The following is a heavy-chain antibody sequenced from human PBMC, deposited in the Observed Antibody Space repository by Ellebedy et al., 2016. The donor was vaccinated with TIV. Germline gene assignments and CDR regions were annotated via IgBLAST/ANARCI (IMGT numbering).Heavy chain of an antibody. D-gene: IGHD3-10*01. Sequence: MPSETLSLTCTVSGVSVSSGRYYWSWLRQPPGKGLEWVGYIYYSGSTNYNPSLKSRVTISIDPSKNQFSLRLTSVTAADTAVYYCARADPSGWLDPWGQGTLVTVSS. CDR3: ARADPSGWLDP. V-gene: IGHV4-61*01. J-gene: IGHJ5*02. CDR2: IYYSGST. CDR1: GVSVSSGRYY.